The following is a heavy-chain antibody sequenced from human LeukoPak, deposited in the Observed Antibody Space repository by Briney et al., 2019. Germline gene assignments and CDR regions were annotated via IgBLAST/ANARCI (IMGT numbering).Heavy chain of an antibody. CDR2: IYYSGST. Sequence: SETLSLTCTVSGGSISSGGYYWSWIRQHPGKGLEWIGYIYYSGSTYYNPSLKSRVTISVDTSKNQFSLKLSSVTAADTAVYYCARSWEWELLAFDIWGQGTMVTVSS. J-gene: IGHJ3*02. D-gene: IGHD1-26*01. CDR3: ARSWEWELLAFDI. V-gene: IGHV4-31*03. CDR1: GGSISSGGYY.